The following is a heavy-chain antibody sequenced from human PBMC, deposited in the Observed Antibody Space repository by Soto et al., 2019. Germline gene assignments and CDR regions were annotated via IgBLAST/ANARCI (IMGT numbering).Heavy chain of an antibody. D-gene: IGHD5-12*01. CDR2: IYYSGST. V-gene: IGHV4-59*01. Sequence: SETLSLTCTVSGASISNYYWSWIRQPPGKGLEWIGYIYYSGSTNYNPSLKSRVAMSLDTSKNQFSLKLNSVTAADTAVYYCARGAEYSGYYFDFWAQGTLVTVSS. J-gene: IGHJ4*02. CDR3: ARGAEYSGYYFDF. CDR1: GASISNYY.